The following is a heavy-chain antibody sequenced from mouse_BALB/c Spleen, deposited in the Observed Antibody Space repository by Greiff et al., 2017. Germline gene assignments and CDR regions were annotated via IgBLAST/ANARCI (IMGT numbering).Heavy chain of an antibody. CDR2: IYPYNGGT. CDR3: ARGGYDYFFAY. D-gene: IGHD2-13*01. CDR1: GYTFTDYN. J-gene: IGHJ3*01. V-gene: IGHV1S29*02. Sequence: VQLKQSGPELVKPGASVKISCKASGYTFTDYNMHWVKQSHGKSLEWIGYIYPYNGGTGYNQKFKSKATLTVDNSSSTAYMELRSLTSEDSAVYYCARGGYDYFFAYWGQGTLVTVSA.